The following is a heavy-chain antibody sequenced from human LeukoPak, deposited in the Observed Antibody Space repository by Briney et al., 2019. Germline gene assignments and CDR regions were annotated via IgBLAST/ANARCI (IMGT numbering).Heavy chain of an antibody. CDR1: GYTFTGYY. Sequence: ASVKVSCKASGYTFTGYYMHWVRQAPGQGLEWMGWINPNSGGTNYAQKFQGRVTMTRDTSISTAYMELSSVTAADTAVYYCARDRYYYVSGSYRLFDYWGQGTLVTVSS. V-gene: IGHV1-2*02. J-gene: IGHJ4*02. CDR2: INPNSGGT. CDR3: ARDRYYYVSGSYRLFDY. D-gene: IGHD3-10*01.